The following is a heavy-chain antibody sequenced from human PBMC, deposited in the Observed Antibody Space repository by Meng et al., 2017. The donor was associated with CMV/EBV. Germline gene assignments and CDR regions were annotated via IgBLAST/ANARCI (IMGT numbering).Heavy chain of an antibody. CDR2: IIPIFGTA. Sequence: SVKVSCKASGGTFSSYAISWVRQAPGQGLEWMGGIIPIFGTANYAQKFQGRVTITTDESTSTAYMELSSLSSVTAADAAVYYCARAHEANWFDPWGQGTLVTVSS. J-gene: IGHJ5*02. CDR1: GGTFSSYA. CDR3: ARAHEANWFDP. V-gene: IGHV1-69*05.